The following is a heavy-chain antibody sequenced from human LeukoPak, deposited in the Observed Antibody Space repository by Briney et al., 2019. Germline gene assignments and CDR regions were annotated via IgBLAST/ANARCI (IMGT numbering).Heavy chain of an antibody. J-gene: IGHJ4*02. CDR2: IYYSGST. CDR3: ASTKRQQLERLLPDY. CDR1: GGSISSSSYY. V-gene: IGHV4-39*01. Sequence: PSETLSLTCTVSGGSISSSSYYWGWIRQPPGKGLEWIGSIYYSGSTYYNPSLKSRVTISVDTSKNQFSLKLSSVTAADAAVYYCASTKRQQLERLLPDYWGQGTLVTVSS. D-gene: IGHD1-1*01.